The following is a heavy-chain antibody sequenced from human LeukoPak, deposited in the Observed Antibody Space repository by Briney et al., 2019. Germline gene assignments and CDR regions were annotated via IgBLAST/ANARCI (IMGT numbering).Heavy chain of an antibody. CDR1: GFTFSSYG. CDR3: AKDRDGSYDRGPRDAFDI. J-gene: IGHJ3*02. V-gene: IGHV3-33*06. CDR2: IWYDGSSK. Sequence: GGSLRLSCAASGFTFSSYGMHWVRQAPGKGLEWVAVIWYDGSSKYYADSVKGRFTISRDNSKNTLYLQMNSLRAEDTAVYYCAKDRDGSYDRGPRDAFDIWGQGTMVTVSS. D-gene: IGHD1-26*01.